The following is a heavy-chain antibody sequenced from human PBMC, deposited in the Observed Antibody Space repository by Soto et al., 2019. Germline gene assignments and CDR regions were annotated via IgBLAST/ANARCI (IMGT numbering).Heavy chain of an antibody. CDR1: GGSFSGYY. J-gene: IGHJ6*02. CDR2: INHSGST. D-gene: IGHD6-19*01. CDR3: ARGEVAVAGTEGVSYYYYGMDV. V-gene: IGHV4-34*01. Sequence: PSETLSLTCAVYGGSFSGYYWSWIRQPPGKGLEWIGEINHSGSTNYNPSLKSRVTISVDTSKNQFSLKLSSVTAADTAVYYCARGEVAVAGTEGVSYYYYGMDVRGQGTTVTVSS.